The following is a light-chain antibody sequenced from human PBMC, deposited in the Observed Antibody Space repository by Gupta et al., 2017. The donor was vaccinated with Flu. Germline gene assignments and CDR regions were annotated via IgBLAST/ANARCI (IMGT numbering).Light chain of an antibody. J-gene: IGKJ4*01. CDR1: QSISSY. V-gene: IGKV1-39*01. Sequence: DIQMTQSPSSLSASVGDRVTITCRASQSISSYLNWYQQKPGKAPKLLIYAASSLQSDVPSRFSGSGSGTDFTLTISSLQPEDFATYYCQQSYSTPDFGGGTKVEIK. CDR2: AAS. CDR3: QQSYSTPD.